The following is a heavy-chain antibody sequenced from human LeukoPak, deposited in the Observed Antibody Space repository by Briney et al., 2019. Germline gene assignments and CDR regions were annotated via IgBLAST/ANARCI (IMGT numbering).Heavy chain of an antibody. CDR1: GYTFTGYY. D-gene: IGHD2-2*01. CDR2: INPNSGGT. V-gene: IGHV1-2*02. J-gene: IGHJ4*02. Sequence: GASVKVSCKASGYTFTGYYMHWVRQAPGQGLEWMGWINPNSGGTTYAQKFQGRVTMTRDTSISTAYMELSRLRSDDTAVYYCARVLRGGFSTSASGYFDYWGQGTLVTVSS. CDR3: ARVLRGGFSTSASGYFDY.